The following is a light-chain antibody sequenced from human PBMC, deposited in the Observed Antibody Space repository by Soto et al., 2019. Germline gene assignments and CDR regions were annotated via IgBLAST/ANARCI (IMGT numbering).Light chain of an antibody. CDR2: GAS. V-gene: IGKV3-15*01. CDR1: QSVFTN. J-gene: IGKJ2*01. Sequence: EIVMTQSPATLSVSPGERVTLSCRASQSVFTNLAWSQHKPGQAPRLLISGASTRATGIPARFSGSGSGTEFTLTISSLQSEDFAVYYCQQYTNWPYTFGQGTKVEIK. CDR3: QQYTNWPYT.